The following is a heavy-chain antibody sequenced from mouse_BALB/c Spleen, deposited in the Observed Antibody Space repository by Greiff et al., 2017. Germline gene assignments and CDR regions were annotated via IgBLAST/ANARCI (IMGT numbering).Heavy chain of an antibody. CDR1: GYTFTDYA. J-gene: IGHJ2*01. Sequence: VQLQQSGAELVRPGVSVKISCKGSGYTFTDYAMHWVKQSHAKSLEWIGVISTYYGDASYNQKFKGKATMTVDKSSSTAYMELARLTSEDSAIYYCARSGYGNLYYFDYWGQGTTLTVSS. CDR2: ISTYYGDA. CDR3: ARSGYGNLYYFDY. D-gene: IGHD2-10*02. V-gene: IGHV1S137*01.